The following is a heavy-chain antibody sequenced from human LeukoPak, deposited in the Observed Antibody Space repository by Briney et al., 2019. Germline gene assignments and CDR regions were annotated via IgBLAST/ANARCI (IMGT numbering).Heavy chain of an antibody. CDR3: AKDQSGRYFDWLFPRYYFDY. Sequence: GGSLRLSCAASGFTFSSYAMSWVRQAPGKGLEWVSGISGSGGSTYYADSVKGRFTISRDNSKNTLYLQMNSLRAEDTAVYYCAKDQSGRYFDWLFPRYYFDYWGQGTLVTVSS. D-gene: IGHD3-9*01. J-gene: IGHJ4*02. V-gene: IGHV3-23*01. CDR1: GFTFSSYA. CDR2: ISGSGGST.